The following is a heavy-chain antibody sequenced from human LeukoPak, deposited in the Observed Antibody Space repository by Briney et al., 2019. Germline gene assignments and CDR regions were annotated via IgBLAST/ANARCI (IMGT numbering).Heavy chain of an antibody. J-gene: IGHJ4*02. D-gene: IGHD7-27*01. CDR1: GGSFSGYY. V-gene: IGHV4-34*01. CDR3: ARGELGVKFDY. CDR2: INHSGST. Sequence: SETLSLTCAVYGGSFSGYYWSWIRQPPGKGLEWIGEINHSGSTNYNPSLKSRVTISVDTSKSQFSLKLSSVTAADTAVYYCARGELGVKFDYWGQGTLVTVSS.